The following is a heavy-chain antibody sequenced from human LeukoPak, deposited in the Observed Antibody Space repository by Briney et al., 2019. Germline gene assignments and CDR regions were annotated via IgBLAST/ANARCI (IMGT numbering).Heavy chain of an antibody. CDR2: IYYSGST. V-gene: IGHV4-39*01. D-gene: IGHD2-15*01. CDR3: ARPNGVAATNQGFDP. Sequence: SETLSLTCTVSGGFISSSSYYWGWIRQPPGKGLEWIGSIYYSGSTYYNPSLKSRVTISVDTSKNQFSLKLSSVTAADTAVYYCARPNGVAATNQGFDPWGQGTLVTVSS. J-gene: IGHJ5*02. CDR1: GGFISSSSYY.